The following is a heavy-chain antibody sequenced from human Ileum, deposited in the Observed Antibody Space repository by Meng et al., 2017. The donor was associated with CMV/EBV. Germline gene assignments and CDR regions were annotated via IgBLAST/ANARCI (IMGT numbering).Heavy chain of an antibody. J-gene: IGHJ4*02. V-gene: IGHV3-7*01. D-gene: IGHD3-16*01. Sequence: GGSLRLSCAASGFTFSPYWMSWVRQTPWKGLEWVANINEHGSEQYYMGSVKGRFTISRDNAKNSLYLQMNSLRVEDTAVYYCARGGGNTRFDYWGQGTLVTVSS. CDR3: ARGGGNTRFDY. CDR2: INEHGSEQ. CDR1: GFTFSPYW.